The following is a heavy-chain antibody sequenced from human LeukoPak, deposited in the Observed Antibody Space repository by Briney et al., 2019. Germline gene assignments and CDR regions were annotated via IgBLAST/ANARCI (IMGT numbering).Heavy chain of an antibody. Sequence: GGSLRLSCAASGFTVSSNNMSWVRQAPGKGLEWVSVIYSGGSTYYADSVRGRFTISRDNSKNTLYPQMNSLRAEDTAVYYCARKYCSGGSCYLDNWFDPWGQGTLVTVSS. CDR2: IYSGGST. D-gene: IGHD2-15*01. CDR1: GFTVSSNN. J-gene: IGHJ5*02. CDR3: ARKYCSGGSCYLDNWFDP. V-gene: IGHV3-66*01.